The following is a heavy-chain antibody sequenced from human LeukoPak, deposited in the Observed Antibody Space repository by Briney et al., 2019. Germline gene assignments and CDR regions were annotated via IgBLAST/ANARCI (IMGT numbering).Heavy chain of an antibody. V-gene: IGHV4-39*01. CDR2: IYYSGST. CDR3: GGSCSWYMVDY. CDR1: GGSISSSSYY. D-gene: IGHD6-13*01. J-gene: IGHJ4*02. Sequence: SETLPLTCTVSGGSISSSSYYWGWIRQPPGKGLEWIGSIYYSGSTYYNPSLKSRVTISVDTSKNQFSLKLSSVTAADTAVYYCGGSCSWYMVDYWGQGTLVTVSS.